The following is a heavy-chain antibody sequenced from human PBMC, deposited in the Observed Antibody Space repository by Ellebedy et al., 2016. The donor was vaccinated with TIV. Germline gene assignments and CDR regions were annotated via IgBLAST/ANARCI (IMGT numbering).Heavy chain of an antibody. CDR2: IWYDGSNK. V-gene: IGHV3-33*01. CDR1: GFTFSSYG. D-gene: IGHD1-14*01. CDR3: AREEPRRLVNYYYYGMDV. Sequence: GESLKISCAASGFTFSSYGMHWVRQAPGKGLEWVAVIWYDGSNKYYADSVKGRFTISRDNSKNTLYLQMNSLRDEDTAVYYCAREEPRRLVNYYYYGMDVWGQGTTVTVSS. J-gene: IGHJ6*02.